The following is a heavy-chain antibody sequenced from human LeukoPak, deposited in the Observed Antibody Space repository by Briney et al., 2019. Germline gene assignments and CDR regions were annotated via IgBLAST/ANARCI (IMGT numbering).Heavy chain of an antibody. CDR1: GFTFSSYA. CDR2: ISYDGSNK. CDR3: ARGGDIVVVPAACDY. J-gene: IGHJ4*02. Sequence: PGGSLRLSCAASGFTFSSYAMHWVRQAPGKGLEWEAVISYDGSNKYYADSVKGRFTISRDNSKNTLYLQMNSLRAEDTAVYYCARGGDIVVVPAACDYWGQGTLVTVSS. V-gene: IGHV3-30*04. D-gene: IGHD2-2*01.